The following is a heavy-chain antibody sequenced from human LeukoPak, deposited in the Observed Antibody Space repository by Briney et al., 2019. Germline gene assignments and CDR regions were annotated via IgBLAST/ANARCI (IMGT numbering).Heavy chain of an antibody. Sequence: PSETLPLTCAVSGGSISSNNWWSWVRQAPGKGLEWIGEIGHSGSTNYNPSLKSRVAMSVDKSKNQFSLKLSSVTAADTAVYSCARVKDYGDYVMAFDIWGQGTMVTVSS. CDR3: ARVKDYGDYVMAFDI. CDR2: IGHSGST. V-gene: IGHV4-4*02. CDR1: GGSISSNNW. J-gene: IGHJ3*02. D-gene: IGHD4-17*01.